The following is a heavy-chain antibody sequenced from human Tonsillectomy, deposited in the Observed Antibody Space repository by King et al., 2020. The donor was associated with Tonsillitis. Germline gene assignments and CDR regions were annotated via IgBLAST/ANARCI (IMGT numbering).Heavy chain of an antibody. CDR3: AKDGIAFSDWYFDL. V-gene: IGHV3-30*18. CDR2: IAYDASYE. J-gene: IGHJ2*01. D-gene: IGHD1-14*01. CDR1: GFTFSNYG. Sequence: QLVQSGGGVVQPGRSLRISCAASGFTFSNYGMHWVRQAPGKGLEWVALIAYDASYENYADSVKGRFAISRDKSKNTLYLEMNSLRVEDTAVYYCAKDGIAFSDWYFDLWGRGTLVTVSS.